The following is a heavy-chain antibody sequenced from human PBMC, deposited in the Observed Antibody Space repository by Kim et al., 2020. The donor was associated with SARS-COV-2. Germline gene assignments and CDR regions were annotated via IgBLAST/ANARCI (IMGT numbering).Heavy chain of an antibody. J-gene: IGHJ4*02. Sequence: GGSLRLSCAASGFTFSSYAMSWVRQAPGKGLEWVSAISGSGGSTYYADSVKGRFTISRDNSKNTLYLQMNSLRAEDTAVYYCALQSSYYDILTGYYIEGGTEPNYFDYWGQGTLVTVSS. V-gene: IGHV3-23*01. D-gene: IGHD3-9*01. CDR1: GFTFSSYA. CDR2: ISGSGGST. CDR3: ALQSSYYDILTGYYIEGGTEPNYFDY.